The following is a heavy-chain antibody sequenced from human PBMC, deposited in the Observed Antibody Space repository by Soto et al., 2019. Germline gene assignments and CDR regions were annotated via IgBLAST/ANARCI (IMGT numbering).Heavy chain of an antibody. J-gene: IGHJ5*02. Sequence: QVQLQQWGAGLLKPSETLSLTCAVYGGSFSGYYWSWIRQPPRKGLEWIGEINHSGSTNYNPSLKSRVTISVDTSRNQFSLKLSSVTAADTAVYYCARERIAVAPGRWFDPWGQGTLVTVSS. CDR1: GGSFSGYY. V-gene: IGHV4-34*01. D-gene: IGHD6-19*01. CDR3: ARERIAVAPGRWFDP. CDR2: INHSGST.